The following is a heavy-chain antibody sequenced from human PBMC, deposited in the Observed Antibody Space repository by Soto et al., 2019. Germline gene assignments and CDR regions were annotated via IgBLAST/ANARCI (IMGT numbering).Heavy chain of an antibody. D-gene: IGHD4-17*01. CDR3: ARDSSPYGDYVGFDY. CDR2: ISAYNGNT. CDR1: GYTFTSYG. Sequence: QVQLVQSGAEVKKPGASVKVSCKASGYTFTSYGISWVRQAPGQGLEWMGWISAYNGNTNYAQKLQGRVTMTTDTSTSTAYMGLRSLRSDDTAVYYCARDSSPYGDYVGFDYWGQGTLVTVSS. V-gene: IGHV1-18*01. J-gene: IGHJ4*02.